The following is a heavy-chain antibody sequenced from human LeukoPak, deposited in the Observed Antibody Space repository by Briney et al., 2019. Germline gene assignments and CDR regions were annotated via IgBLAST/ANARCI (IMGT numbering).Heavy chain of an antibody. CDR1: GYTFTDYF. J-gene: IGHJ3*02. Sequence: VASVTVSCTASGYTFTDYFMHWVRPAPGQGLECMAWINPKSGGTNYVQRFQGRVTMTRDTSITTAYMELSRLRSDDTAVYYCARPPIDGSIDGFEIWGQGTMVSVSS. CDR2: INPKSGGT. D-gene: IGHD1-14*01. V-gene: IGHV1-2*02. CDR3: ARPPIDGSIDGFEI.